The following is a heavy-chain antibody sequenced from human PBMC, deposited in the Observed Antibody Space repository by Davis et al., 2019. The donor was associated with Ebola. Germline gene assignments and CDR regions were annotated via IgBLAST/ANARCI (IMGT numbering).Heavy chain of an antibody. Sequence: PGGSLRLSRAASGFTFTSAWMSWVRQAPGKVMEWVAVISPDGSDKNYADSGKGRFTISRDNSKNTLYLQMNSLRAEDTAVYYCAKSQLFQRYYYYGMDVWGKGTTVTVSS. CDR2: ISPDGSDK. V-gene: IGHV3-30*18. CDR1: GFTFTSAW. CDR3: AKSQLFQRYYYYGMDV. D-gene: IGHD6-6*01. J-gene: IGHJ6*04.